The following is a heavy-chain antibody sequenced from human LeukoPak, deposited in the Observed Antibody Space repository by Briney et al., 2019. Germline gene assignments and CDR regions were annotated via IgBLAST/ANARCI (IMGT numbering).Heavy chain of an antibody. Sequence: GGSLRLSCAASGFTLSNYAMHWVRQAPGKGLEYVSAINSKGGSRYYANSVKGRFTISRDNSENTLYLQMGSLRAEDMAVYYCARGPYGDPTHYCDYWGQGTLVTVSS. CDR1: GFTLSNYA. J-gene: IGHJ4*02. V-gene: IGHV3-64*01. D-gene: IGHD4-17*01. CDR2: INSKGGSR. CDR3: ARGPYGDPTHYCDY.